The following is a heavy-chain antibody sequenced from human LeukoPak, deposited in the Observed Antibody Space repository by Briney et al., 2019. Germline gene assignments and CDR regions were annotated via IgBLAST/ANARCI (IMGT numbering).Heavy chain of an antibody. V-gene: IGHV4-59*12. CDR3: ARDARYDSSGYYYLLSSFIDY. CDR2: IYYSGTT. J-gene: IGHJ4*02. CDR1: GDSISTYY. Sequence: SETLSLTCTVSGDSISTYYWSWIRQPPGKGLEWIGYIYYSGTTNYNPSLKSRVTISVDTSKKQFSLKLSSVTAADTAVYYCARDARYDSSGYYYLLSSFIDYWGQGTLVTVSS. D-gene: IGHD3-22*01.